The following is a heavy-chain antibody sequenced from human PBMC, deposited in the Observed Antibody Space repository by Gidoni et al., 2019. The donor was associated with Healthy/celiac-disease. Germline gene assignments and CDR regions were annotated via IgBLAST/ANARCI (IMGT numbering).Heavy chain of an antibody. Sequence: QVQLVESGGGVVQPGRSLRLSCAASGFTFSSYAMHWVRQAPGQGLEWVAVISYDGSNKYYADSVKGRFTISRDNSKNTLYLQMNSLRAEDTAVYYCARTPLYCGGDCLAAFDIWGQGTMVTVSS. V-gene: IGHV3-30-3*01. CDR3: ARTPLYCGGDCLAAFDI. CDR1: GFTFSSYA. D-gene: IGHD2-21*02. CDR2: ISYDGSNK. J-gene: IGHJ3*02.